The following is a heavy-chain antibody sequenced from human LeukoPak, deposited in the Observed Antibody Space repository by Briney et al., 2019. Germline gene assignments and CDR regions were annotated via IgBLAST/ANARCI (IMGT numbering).Heavy chain of an antibody. Sequence: SETLSLTCTVSGGSISSGSYCWSWIRQPAGKGLEWIGHIHSSGNTNYNPSLKSRVTISVDTSKNQFSLKLSSVTAADTAVYYCARGTQWFGELTGFDYWGQGTLVTVSS. CDR1: GGSISSGSYC. D-gene: IGHD3-10*01. CDR2: IHSSGNT. V-gene: IGHV4-61*10. CDR3: ARGTQWFGELTGFDY. J-gene: IGHJ4*02.